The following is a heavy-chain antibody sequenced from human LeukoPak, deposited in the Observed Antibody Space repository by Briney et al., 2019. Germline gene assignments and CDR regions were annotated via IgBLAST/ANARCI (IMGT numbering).Heavy chain of an antibody. CDR3: TKLARAPRDFDY. J-gene: IGHJ4*01. Sequence: GGSLRLSCAASGFTFDDYGMSWVRQAPGKGLEWVGRIRSTANGYATAYAASVKGRFTISRDDSKNTAYLQMDSLKTEDTAVYYCTKLARAPRDFDYWGQGTLVTVSS. CDR1: GFTFDDYG. D-gene: IGHD3-10*01. V-gene: IGHV3-73*01. CDR2: IRSTANGYAT.